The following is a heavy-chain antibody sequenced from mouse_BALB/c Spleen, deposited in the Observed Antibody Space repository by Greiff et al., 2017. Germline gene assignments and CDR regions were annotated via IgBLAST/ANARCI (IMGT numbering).Heavy chain of an antibody. J-gene: IGHJ3*01. D-gene: IGHD2-4*01. CDR2: IYPGGGYT. Sequence: QVQLQQSGAELVRPGTSVKISCKASGYTFTNYWLGWVKQRPGHGLEWIGDIYPGGGYTNYNEKFKGKATLTADTSSSTAYMQLSSLTSEDSAVYFCARWDYDYDGFAYWGQGTLVTVSA. CDR1: GYTFTNYW. CDR3: ARWDYDYDGFAY. V-gene: IGHV1-63*02.